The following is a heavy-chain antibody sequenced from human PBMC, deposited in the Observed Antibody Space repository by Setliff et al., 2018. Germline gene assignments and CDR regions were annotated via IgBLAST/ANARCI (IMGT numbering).Heavy chain of an antibody. V-gene: IGHV4-61*02. CDR3: ARTRGSSGWLNWFDP. CDR2: IYTSGST. D-gene: IGHD6-19*01. CDR1: GDSISSGIYY. J-gene: IGHJ5*02. Sequence: SETLSLTCTVSGDSISSGIYYWSWIRQPAGKGLEWIGRIYTSGSTNYNPSLKSRVTISVDTSKNQFSLKLSSVTAADTAVYYCARTRGSSGWLNWFDPWGQGTLVTVSS.